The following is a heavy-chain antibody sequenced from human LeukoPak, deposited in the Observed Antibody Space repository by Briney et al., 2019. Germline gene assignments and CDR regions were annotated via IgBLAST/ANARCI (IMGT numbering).Heavy chain of an antibody. CDR2: ISGSGGST. V-gene: IGHV3-23*01. J-gene: IGHJ5*02. Sequence: PGGSLILSCAASGFTFSSYAMSWVRQAPGKGLEWVSAISGSGGSTYYADSVKGRFTISRDNSKNTLYLQMNSLRAEDTAVYYCAKGMGIQVWVAWFDPWSQGTLATVSS. CDR1: GFTFSSYA. D-gene: IGHD5-18*01. CDR3: AKGMGIQVWVAWFDP.